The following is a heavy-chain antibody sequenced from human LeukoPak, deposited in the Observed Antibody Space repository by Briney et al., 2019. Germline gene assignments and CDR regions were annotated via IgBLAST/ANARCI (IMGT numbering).Heavy chain of an antibody. V-gene: IGHV3-30*18. J-gene: IGHJ4*02. CDR2: ISYDGSNK. CDR1: GFTFSSYG. D-gene: IGHD5-18*01. CDR3: AKQEHRGYSYGSFDY. Sequence: PGGSLRLSCAASGFTFSSYGMHWVRQAPGKGLEWVAVISYDGSNKYYADSVKGRFTISRDNSKNTLYLQMNSLRAEDTAVYYCAKQEHRGYSYGSFDYWGQGTLVTVSS.